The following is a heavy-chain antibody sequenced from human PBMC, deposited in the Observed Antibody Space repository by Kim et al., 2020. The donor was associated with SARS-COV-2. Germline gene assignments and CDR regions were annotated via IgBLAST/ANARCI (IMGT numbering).Heavy chain of an antibody. CDR1: GFTFSSYG. J-gene: IGHJ4*02. D-gene: IGHD2-2*01. Sequence: GGSLRLSCAASGFTFSSYGMHWVRQAPGKGLEWVAVISYDGSNKYYADSVKGRFTISRDNSKNTLYLQMNSLRAEDTAVYYCAKDYEDFSSTSCPPWGQQLALDYWGQGTLVTVSS. CDR2: ISYDGSNK. CDR3: AKDYEDFSSTSCPPWGQQLALDY. V-gene: IGHV3-30*18.